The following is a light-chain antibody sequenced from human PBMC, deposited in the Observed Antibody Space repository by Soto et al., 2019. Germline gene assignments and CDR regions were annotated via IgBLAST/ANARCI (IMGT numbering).Light chain of an antibody. V-gene: IGLV4-69*01. CDR2: LYSDGSH. CDR3: QTWGTGIRV. J-gene: IGLJ3*02. Sequence: VLTQSPSASASLGASVKFTCTLSSGHSNYAIAWHQQQPEKGPRYLMKLYSDGSHDKGDVIPDRFSGSSSGAERYLTISSLQSEDEADYYCQTWGTGIRVFGGGTKLTVL. CDR1: SGHSNYA.